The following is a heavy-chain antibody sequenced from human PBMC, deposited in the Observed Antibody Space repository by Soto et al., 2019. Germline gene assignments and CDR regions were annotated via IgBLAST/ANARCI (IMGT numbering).Heavy chain of an antibody. Sequence: GGSLRLSCVASGFTFSTYAMSWVRQAPGKGLEWVSSISGSGGSTYYADSVKGRFTISRDNSKNTLYLQMNSLRAEDTALYYWASLYCSGGSCLRWGQGTLVTVSS. CDR3: ASLYCSGGSCLR. D-gene: IGHD2-15*01. V-gene: IGHV3-23*01. CDR2: ISGSGGST. J-gene: IGHJ4*02. CDR1: GFTFSTYA.